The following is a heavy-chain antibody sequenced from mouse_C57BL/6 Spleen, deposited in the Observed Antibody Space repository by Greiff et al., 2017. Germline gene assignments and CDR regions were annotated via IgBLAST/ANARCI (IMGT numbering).Heavy chain of an antibody. CDR1: GYSFTDYN. CDR2: ITPKNGGT. D-gene: IGHD4-1*01. CDR3: AGTGWFAY. J-gene: IGHJ3*01. Sequence: VQLQQSGPELVKPGASVKMSCKASGYSFTDYNMNWVKQSHGKSLEWIGYITPKNGGTSYNQKFKGKATLTVNQSSSTAYIELRSLTSEDSAVYYCAGTGWFAYWGQGALVTFAA. V-gene: IGHV1-22*01.